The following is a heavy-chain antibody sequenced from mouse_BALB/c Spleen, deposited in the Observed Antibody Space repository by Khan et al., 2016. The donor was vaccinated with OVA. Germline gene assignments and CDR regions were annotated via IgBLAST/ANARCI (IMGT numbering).Heavy chain of an antibody. V-gene: IGHV14-1*02. CDR1: GFNITDYY. J-gene: IGHJ3*01. D-gene: IGHD3-1*01. Sequence: VQLQQSGAELVRPGALVKLSCKTSGFNITDYYIHWVKQRPEQGLEWIGWIDPENGNPIYAPKFKDKARITTDTSSHTAYLQLTSRTSEDTAVYYCGRGGTSRPYWGQGTLVTVSA. CDR2: IDPENGNP. CDR3: GRGGTSRPY.